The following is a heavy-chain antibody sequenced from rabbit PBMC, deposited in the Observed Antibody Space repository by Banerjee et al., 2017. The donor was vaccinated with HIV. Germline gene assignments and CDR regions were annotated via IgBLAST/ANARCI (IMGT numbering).Heavy chain of an antibody. CDR1: GFSLSSYW. Sequence: QLKETGGGLVQPGGSLTLSCKASGFSLSSYWMIWVRQAPGKGLEWIGTIYAGADITYYASWVNGRFTISSDNSQNTVDLQMSGLTAADTATYFCAISSGWGAWNLWGQGTLVTVS. CDR3: AISSGWGAWNL. J-gene: IGHJ4*01. CDR2: IYAGADIT. V-gene: IGHV1S7*01. D-gene: IGHD4-1*01.